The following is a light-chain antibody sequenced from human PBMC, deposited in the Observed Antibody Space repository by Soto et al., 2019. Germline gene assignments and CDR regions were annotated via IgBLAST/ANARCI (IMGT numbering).Light chain of an antibody. CDR3: QQYNNWPPVT. V-gene: IGKV3-15*01. CDR1: QSVSSN. J-gene: IGKJ1*01. Sequence: EQRATHCSPPSQSVSSNLAWYQQKPGQAPRLLIYGASTRATGIPSRFSGSGSGTEFTLTISTLQSEDFAVYYCQQYNNWPPVTFCQGTIVDIK. CDR2: GAS.